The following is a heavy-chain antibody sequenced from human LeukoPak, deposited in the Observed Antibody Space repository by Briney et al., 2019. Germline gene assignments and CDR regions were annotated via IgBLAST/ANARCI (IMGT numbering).Heavy chain of an antibody. CDR1: GYTFIGYY. CDR3: ARSPRYSGSYFTFDY. CDR2: INPNSGGT. V-gene: IGHV1-2*02. J-gene: IGHJ4*02. D-gene: IGHD1-26*01. Sequence: GASVKVSCKASGYTFIGYYMHWVRQAPGQGLEWMGWINPNSGGTNYAQKFQGRVTMTRDTSISTAYMELSRLRSDDTAVYYCARSPRYSGSYFTFDYWGQGTLVTVSS.